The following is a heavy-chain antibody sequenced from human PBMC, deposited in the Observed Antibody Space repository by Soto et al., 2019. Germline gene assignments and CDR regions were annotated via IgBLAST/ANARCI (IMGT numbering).Heavy chain of an antibody. CDR2: IIPIFGTA. CDR1: GGTFSSYA. V-gene: IGHV1-69*13. J-gene: IGHJ4*02. CDR3: ARGSRIRGTYYFDY. Sequence: SVKVSCKASGGTFSSYAISWVRQALGQGLEWMGGIIPIFGTANYAQKFQGRVTITADESTSTAYMELSSLRSEDTAVYYCARGSRIRGTYYFDYWGQGTLVTVSS. D-gene: IGHD3-10*01.